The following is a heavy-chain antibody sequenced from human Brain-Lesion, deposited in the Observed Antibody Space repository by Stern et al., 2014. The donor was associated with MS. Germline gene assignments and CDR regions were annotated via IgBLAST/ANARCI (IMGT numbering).Heavy chain of an antibody. J-gene: IGHJ4*02. CDR1: GYTFSSYD. D-gene: IGHD2-2*01. V-gene: IGHV1-8*01. CDR2: RNPYSGNT. Sequence: QVQLVQSGAEVKNPGASVKVSCKASGYTFSSYDITWVRQASGHGLELVGWRNPYSGNTGYAQKFKGRVSMTSDPPISTVYMELTSLTSDDTAVYFCARAVRNQLLSEYWGQGTLVTVSS. CDR3: ARAVRNQLLSEY.